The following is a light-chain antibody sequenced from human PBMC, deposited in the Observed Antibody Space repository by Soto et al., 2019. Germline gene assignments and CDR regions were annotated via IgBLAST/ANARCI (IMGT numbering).Light chain of an antibody. Sequence: GDRVTITCRASQDIRNDLGWYQQKPGKAPSLLIYAASSLESGFPSRFSGSGSGTEFTLTISSLQPDDFATYYCQHYNSYSEAFGQGTKVDIK. V-gene: IGKV1-17*01. J-gene: IGKJ1*01. CDR3: QHYNSYSEA. CDR2: AAS. CDR1: QDIRND.